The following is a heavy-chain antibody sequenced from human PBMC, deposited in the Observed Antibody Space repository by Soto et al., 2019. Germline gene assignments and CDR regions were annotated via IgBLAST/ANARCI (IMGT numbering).Heavy chain of an antibody. Sequence: EVQLVESGGGLVQPGGSLRLSCAASGFTVSGIYMSWVRQAPGKGLEWVSVIFSGGTTYYADSVKGRFTISRDNSKNTLYLDMNNLRAEDTAVYYCARVFYNIVVVPAAKWFDPWGQGTRVTVSS. CDR1: GFTVSGIY. CDR3: ARVFYNIVVVPAAKWFDP. V-gene: IGHV3-66*01. CDR2: IFSGGTT. D-gene: IGHD2-2*01. J-gene: IGHJ5*02.